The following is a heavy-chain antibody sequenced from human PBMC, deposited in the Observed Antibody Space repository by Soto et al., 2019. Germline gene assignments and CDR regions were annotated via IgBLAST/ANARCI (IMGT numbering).Heavy chain of an antibody. CDR1: GGSVSSSGSY. J-gene: IGHJ6*02. V-gene: IGHV4-61*08. Sequence: SETLSLTCTVSGGSVSSSGSYWSWIRQPPGKGLEWIAYMHYSGSTNYNPSLKSRVTISVDTSKNQFSLKLSSVTAADTVVYYCARWDYHYAMDVWGQGTTVTVSS. CDR3: ARWDYHYAMDV. CDR2: MHYSGST.